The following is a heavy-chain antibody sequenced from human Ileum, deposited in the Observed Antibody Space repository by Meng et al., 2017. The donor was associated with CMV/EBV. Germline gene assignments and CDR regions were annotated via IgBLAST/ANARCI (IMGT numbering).Heavy chain of an antibody. J-gene: IGHJ4*02. D-gene: IGHD1-26*01. V-gene: IGHV4-34*01. CDR1: SGSFSDFF. CDR3: ARGRDFWWEMDY. CDR2: SSHSGNT. Sequence: QLHLRRWGGGLLEPVETLTPSSSVYSGSFSDFFWGWIRQPTGKGLEWIGESSHSGNTKYNPSLKSRVTISVDASKNQFSLNMRSVTAADTAVYYCARGRDFWWEMDYTGQGTLVTVSS.